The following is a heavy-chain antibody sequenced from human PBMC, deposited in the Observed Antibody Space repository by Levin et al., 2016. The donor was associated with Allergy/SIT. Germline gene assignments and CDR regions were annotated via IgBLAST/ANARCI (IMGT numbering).Heavy chain of an antibody. D-gene: IGHD6-19*01. V-gene: IGHV4-61*01. J-gene: IGHJ4*02. Sequence: SETLSLTCTVSGGSVSSGSYYWSWIRQPPGKGLEWIGYIYYSGSTNYNPSLKSRVTISVDTSKNQFSLKLSSVTAADTAVYYCARGSLEIAVAGIFDYWGQGTLVTVSS. CDR3: ARGSLEIAVAGIFDY. CDR1: GGSVSSGSYY. CDR2: IYYSGST.